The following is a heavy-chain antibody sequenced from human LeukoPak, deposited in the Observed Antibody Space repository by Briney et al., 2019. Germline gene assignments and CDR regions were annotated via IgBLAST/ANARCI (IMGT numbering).Heavy chain of an antibody. D-gene: IGHD5-12*01. Sequence: GGPLRLSCAASGFTFSSYGMHWVRQAPGKGLEWVAVISYDGSNKYYADSVKGRFTISRDNSKNTLYLQMNSLRAEDTAVYYCAKDQGASIVATIDYWGQGTLVTVSS. J-gene: IGHJ4*02. V-gene: IGHV3-30*18. CDR1: GFTFSSYG. CDR3: AKDQGASIVATIDY. CDR2: ISYDGSNK.